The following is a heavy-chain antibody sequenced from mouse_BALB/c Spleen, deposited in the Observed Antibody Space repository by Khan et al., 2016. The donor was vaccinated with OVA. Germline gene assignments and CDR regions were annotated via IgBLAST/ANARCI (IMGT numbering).Heavy chain of an antibody. J-gene: IGHJ3*01. CDR1: DYTFTSYW. CDR2: IFPGTGTT. D-gene: IGHD2-1*01. CDR3: ARCYFGNYEFVY. Sequence: QVQLQQSGAELVKPGASVKLSCKTSDYTFTSYWLQWVKQRPGQGLGWIGQIFPGTGTTYYNENFKGKATLTVDTSANTAYMQFSSLTSEDSAVYFCARCYFGNYEFVYWGQGTLVTVSP. V-gene: IGHV1S132*01.